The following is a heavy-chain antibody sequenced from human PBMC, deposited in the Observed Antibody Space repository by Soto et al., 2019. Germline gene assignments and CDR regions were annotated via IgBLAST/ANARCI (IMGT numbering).Heavy chain of an antibody. CDR1: GFTFSSYA. D-gene: IGHD1-26*01. CDR3: ARRGSGSYYAY. CDR2: ISGSGDST. V-gene: IGHV3-23*01. J-gene: IGHJ4*02. Sequence: EVQLLESGGGLVQPGGSLRLSCAASGFTFSSYAMRGVRQAPGKGLEWVSAISGSGDSTYYADSVKCRFTTSRDNSKNTLYLQMNSLRAEDTAVYYCARRGSGSYYAYWGQGTLVTVSS.